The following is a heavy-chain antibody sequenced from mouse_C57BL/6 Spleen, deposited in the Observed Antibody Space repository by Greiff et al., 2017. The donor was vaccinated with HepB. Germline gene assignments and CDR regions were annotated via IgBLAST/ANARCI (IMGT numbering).Heavy chain of an antibody. CDR2: IHPNSGST. Sequence: QVQLQQPGAELVKPGASVKLSCKASGYTFTSYWMHWVKQRPGQGLEWIGMIHPNSGSTNYNEKFKSKATLTVDKSSSTAYMQLSSLTSEDSAVYYCARKVDYWYFDVWGTGTTVTVSS. CDR3: ARKVDYWYFDV. J-gene: IGHJ1*03. V-gene: IGHV1-64*01. CDR1: GYTFTSYW. D-gene: IGHD1-1*01.